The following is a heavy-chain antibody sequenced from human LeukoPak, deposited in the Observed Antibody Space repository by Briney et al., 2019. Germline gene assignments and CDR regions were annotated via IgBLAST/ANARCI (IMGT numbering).Heavy chain of an antibody. V-gene: IGHV4-59*01. CDR3: ARDRSLGGQSWFDP. J-gene: IGHJ5*02. CDR2: IYYSGST. CDR1: GGSISSYY. D-gene: IGHD3-16*01. Sequence: SETLSLTCTVSGGSISSYYWSWIRQPPGKGLEWIGYIYYSGSTNYNPSLKSRVTISVDTSKNQFSLKLSSVTAADTAVYYCARDRSLGGQSWFDPWGQGTLVTVSS.